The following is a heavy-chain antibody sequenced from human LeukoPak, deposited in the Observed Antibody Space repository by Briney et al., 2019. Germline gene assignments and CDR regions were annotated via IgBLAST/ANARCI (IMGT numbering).Heavy chain of an antibody. CDR3: ARDRVAVAGNFDY. J-gene: IGHJ4*02. CDR1: GYTFTSSG. Sequence: GSSVKVCCKASGYTFTSSGISWVRQAPGPGLEWMGWISAYNGNTNYAQKLQGRVTMTTDTSTNTAYMELRSLRSDDTAVYYCARDRVAVAGNFDYWGQGTLVTVSS. V-gene: IGHV1-18*01. CDR2: ISAYNGNT. D-gene: IGHD6-19*01.